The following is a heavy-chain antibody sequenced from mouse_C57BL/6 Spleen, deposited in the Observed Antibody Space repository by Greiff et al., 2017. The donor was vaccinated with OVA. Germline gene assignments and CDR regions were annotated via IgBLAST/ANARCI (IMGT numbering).Heavy chain of an antibody. Sequence: EVKVVESGGGLVKPGGSLKLSCAASGFTFSDYGMHWVRQAPEKGLEWVAYISSGSSTIYYADTVKGRFPISRDNATNTLFLQMTRRRSEDTAMYYCARNGYYGSSFDDWGQGTTLTVSS. CDR2: ISSGSSTI. CDR3: ARNGYYGSSFDD. V-gene: IGHV5-17*01. CDR1: GFTFSDYG. J-gene: IGHJ2*01. D-gene: IGHD1-1*01.